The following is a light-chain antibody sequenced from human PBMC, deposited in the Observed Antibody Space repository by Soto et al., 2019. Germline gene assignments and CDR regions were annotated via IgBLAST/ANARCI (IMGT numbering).Light chain of an antibody. Sequence: EIVMTQSPATLSVSPGERVTLSCRASQSVMNNLAWYQHKPGQAPRLLIYGASSRATGTPDSFSGSGSGTDFTLTINRLEPEDFALYYCQQYGSSPPTFGQGTKVDIK. CDR2: GAS. CDR1: QSVMNN. CDR3: QQYGSSPPT. J-gene: IGKJ1*01. V-gene: IGKV3-20*01.